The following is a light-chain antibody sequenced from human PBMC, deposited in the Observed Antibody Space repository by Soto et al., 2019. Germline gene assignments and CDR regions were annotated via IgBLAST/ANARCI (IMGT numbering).Light chain of an antibody. J-gene: IGLJ1*01. CDR1: SSDVGGYIY. CDR3: TSFTSRHTYV. Sequence: QSVLTQPASVSGSPGQSITISCTGTSSDVGGYIYVSWYQQHPDKAPRLMIYDVSNRPSGVSDRFSGSKSGDTASLTISGLQAEDEADYYCTSFTSRHTYVFGTGTKFTVL. V-gene: IGLV2-14*03. CDR2: DVS.